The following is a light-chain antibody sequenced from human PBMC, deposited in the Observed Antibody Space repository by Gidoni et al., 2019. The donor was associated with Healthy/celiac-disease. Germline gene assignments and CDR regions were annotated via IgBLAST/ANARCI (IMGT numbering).Light chain of an antibody. CDR1: SSYVGGYNY. Sequence: QSALTQPRSVSGSPGQSVTISCTGTSSYVGGYNYVSLYQQHPGKAPKLMIYDVSKRPSGVPDRFSGSKSGNTASLTISGLQAEDEADYYCCSYAGSYTFVFGTGTKVTVL. J-gene: IGLJ1*01. V-gene: IGLV2-11*01. CDR2: DVS. CDR3: CSYAGSYTFV.